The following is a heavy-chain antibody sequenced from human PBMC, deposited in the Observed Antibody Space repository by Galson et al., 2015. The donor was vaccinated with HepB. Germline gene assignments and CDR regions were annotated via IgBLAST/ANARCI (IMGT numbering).Heavy chain of an antibody. CDR1: GYTFTSYG. Sequence: SVKVSCKASGYTFTSYGISWVRQAPGQGLEWMGWISAYNGNTNYAQKLQGRVTMTTDTSTSTAYMELRSLRSDDTAVYYCARAGNYDFWSGPPAYYFDYWGQGTLVTVSS. CDR2: ISAYNGNT. D-gene: IGHD3-3*01. J-gene: IGHJ4*02. CDR3: ARAGNYDFWSGPPAYYFDY. V-gene: IGHV1-18*04.